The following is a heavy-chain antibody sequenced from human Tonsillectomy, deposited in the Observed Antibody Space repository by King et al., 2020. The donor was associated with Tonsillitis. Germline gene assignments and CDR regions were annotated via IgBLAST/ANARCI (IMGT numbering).Heavy chain of an antibody. J-gene: IGHJ4*02. D-gene: IGHD7-27*01. V-gene: IGHV3-30*18. CDR2: ISYDGSNK. CDR1: GFTFSSYG. CDR3: AKDGALGIPTHFDY. Sequence: QLVQSGGGVVQPGRSLRLSCAASGFTFSSYGMHWVRQAPGKGLEWVAIISYDGSNKYSADSVKGRFTISRDNSKNTLYLQMNRLRTEDTAVYYCAKDGALGIPTHFDYWGQGTLVTVSS.